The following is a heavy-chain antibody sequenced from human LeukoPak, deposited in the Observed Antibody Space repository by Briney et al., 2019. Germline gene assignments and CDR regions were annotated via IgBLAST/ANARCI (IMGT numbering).Heavy chain of an antibody. J-gene: IGHJ3*02. V-gene: IGHV3-48*01. CDR2: ISSSSSTI. Sequence: GSLRLSCAASGFTFSSYSMNWVRQAPGKGLEWVSYISSSSSTIYYADSVKGRFTISRDNAKNSLYLQMNSLRAEDTAVYYCARGRERLPDAFDIWGQGTMVTVSS. CDR3: ARGRERLPDAFDI. D-gene: IGHD1-1*01. CDR1: GFTFSSYS.